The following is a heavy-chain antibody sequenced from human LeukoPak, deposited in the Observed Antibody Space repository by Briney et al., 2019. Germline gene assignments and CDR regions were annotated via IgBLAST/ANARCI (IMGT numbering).Heavy chain of an antibody. D-gene: IGHD3-22*01. CDR3: ARLDSSGYYFPGVSDY. V-gene: IGHV3-21*01. CDR1: GFTFSSYS. CDR2: ISSSSTYI. J-gene: IGHJ4*02. Sequence: GGSLRLSCAASGFTFSSYSMNWVRQAPGKGLEWVSAISSSSTYIYYADSVKGRFTISRDNAKNSLFLQLDSLRAEDTAVYYCARLDSSGYYFPGVSDYWVQGTLVTVSS.